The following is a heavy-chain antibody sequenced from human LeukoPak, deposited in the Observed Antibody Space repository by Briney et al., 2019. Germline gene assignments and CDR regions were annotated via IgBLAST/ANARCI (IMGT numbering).Heavy chain of an antibody. J-gene: IGHJ4*02. D-gene: IGHD6-25*01. Sequence: GGSLRLSCAASGFTFSSYAMSWVRQAPGKGLEWVAAIRGRGDKTYHADSVKGRFTISRDNSKNTLFLQMNSLSADDTAVYYCARDWVTDTAAIDYSGQGTLVSVSS. CDR3: ARDWVTDTAAIDY. CDR1: GFTFSSYA. CDR2: IRGRGDKT. V-gene: IGHV3-23*01.